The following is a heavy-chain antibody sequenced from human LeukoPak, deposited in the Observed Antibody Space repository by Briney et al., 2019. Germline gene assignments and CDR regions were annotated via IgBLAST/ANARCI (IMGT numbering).Heavy chain of an antibody. V-gene: IGHV4-31*03. Sequence: SQTLSLTCTVSGGSISSGGYYWSWNRQHPGKGLEWIGYIYYSGSTYYNPSLKSRVTISVDTSKNQFSLKLSSVTAADTAVYYCARVVTTILSADYWGQGTPVTVSS. CDR1: GGSISSGGYY. D-gene: IGHD4-11*01. CDR2: IYYSGST. J-gene: IGHJ4*02. CDR3: ARVVTTILSADY.